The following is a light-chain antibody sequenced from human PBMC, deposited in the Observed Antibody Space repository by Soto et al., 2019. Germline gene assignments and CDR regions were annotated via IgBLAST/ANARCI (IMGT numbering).Light chain of an antibody. J-gene: IGLJ3*02. CDR1: SSNIGAGYD. V-gene: IGLV1-40*01. CDR3: QSYDSSLSGSSV. CDR2: GNS. Sequence: QSVLTQAPSVSGAPGQRVTISCTGSSSNIGAGYDVHWYQQLPGTAPKLLIYGNSNRPSGDPDRFSGSKSGTSASLAITGLQAEDEADYYCQSYDSSLSGSSVFGGGTKLTVL.